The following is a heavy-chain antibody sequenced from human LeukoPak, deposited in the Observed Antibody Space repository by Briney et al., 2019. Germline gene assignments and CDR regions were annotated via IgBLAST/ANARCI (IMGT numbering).Heavy chain of an antibody. D-gene: IGHD3-10*01. J-gene: IGHJ5*02. Sequence: ASVKVSCKASGYTFTSYGISWVRQAPGQGLEWMGWISAYNGNTKYAQKFQGRVTVTTDTSTMTVYMELRSLRSDDTAVYYCARAPLGMVRGPMEDPWGQGTLVSVSS. CDR3: ARAPLGMVRGPMEDP. CDR2: ISAYNGNT. CDR1: GYTFTSYG. V-gene: IGHV1-18*01.